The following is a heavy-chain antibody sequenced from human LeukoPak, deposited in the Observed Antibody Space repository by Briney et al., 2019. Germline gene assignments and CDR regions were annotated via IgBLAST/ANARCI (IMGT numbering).Heavy chain of an antibody. V-gene: IGHV4-4*02. CDR3: ARLSSGSHPNFDY. J-gene: IGHJ4*02. CDR1: GGSTSSSNW. CDR2: IYHSGST. Sequence: SGTLSLTCAVSGGSTSSSNWWSWVRQPPGKGLEWIGEIYHSGSTNYNPSLKSRVTISVDKSKNQFSLKLRSVTAADTAVYYCARLSSGSHPNFDYWGQVTLVTVSS. D-gene: IGHD3-22*01.